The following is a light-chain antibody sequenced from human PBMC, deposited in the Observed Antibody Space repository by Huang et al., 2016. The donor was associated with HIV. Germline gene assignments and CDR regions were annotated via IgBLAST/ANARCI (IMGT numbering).Light chain of an antibody. CDR1: QSVRRS. V-gene: IGKV3-11*01. J-gene: IGKJ4*01. CDR3: QQYSKWPLT. CDR2: DAS. Sequence: ESVLTQSPGTLSLSPGERATLSCRASQSVRRSLAWYQQKPGQAPRLLIYDASARATGIPVRFSGSGSGTDFTLTISSLESGDFAVYYCQQYSKWPLTFGGGTKVEIK.